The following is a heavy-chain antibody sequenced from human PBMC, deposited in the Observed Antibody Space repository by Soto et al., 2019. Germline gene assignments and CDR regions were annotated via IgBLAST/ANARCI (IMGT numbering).Heavy chain of an antibody. CDR2: ISAYNGDT. Sequence: QVQLVQSGAEAKKPGASVKVSCKASGYTFTNYAITWVRQAPGQGLEWMGWISAYNGDTDYEEKFQDRVTLTRDTATSTVYMELRSLTSDDTAVYYCAREAGSESYYPEDYWGQGTLVTVSS. J-gene: IGHJ4*02. CDR3: AREAGSESYYPEDY. CDR1: GYTFTNYA. D-gene: IGHD1-26*01. V-gene: IGHV1-18*04.